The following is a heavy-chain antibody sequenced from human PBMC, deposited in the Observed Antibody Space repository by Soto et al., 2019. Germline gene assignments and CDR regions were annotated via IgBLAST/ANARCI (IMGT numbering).Heavy chain of an antibody. J-gene: IGHJ4*02. CDR1: GGTFSTYS. Sequence: QVQLVQSGAEVKKPGSSVKVSCKTSGGTFSTYSIVWVRQAPGEGLEWMGWIIPIFGTANYAQKFQDRVTITADKYTNTAFMELSSLKSEDTAMYYCASSSGNNYGVGTNYYFDYWGQGTLVTVSS. CDR2: IIPIFGTA. V-gene: IGHV1-69*06. CDR3: ASSSGNNYGVGTNYYFDY. D-gene: IGHD1-26*01.